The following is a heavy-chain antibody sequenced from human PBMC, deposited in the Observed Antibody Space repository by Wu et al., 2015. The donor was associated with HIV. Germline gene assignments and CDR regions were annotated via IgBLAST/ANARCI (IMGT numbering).Heavy chain of an antibody. CDR3: ATGEEDQAALQY. J-gene: IGHJ1*01. CDR1: GGTFSTYG. Sequence: QVQLLQSGAEVRKPGSSVRVSCKASGGTFSTYGISWVRQAPGQGLQWMGGLIPIFGKADYARRFQGRVTITADESTSTVYMELRSLKSEDTAMYYCATGEEDQAALQYWGQGTLVTVSS. V-gene: IGHV1-69*13. CDR2: LIPIFGKA. D-gene: IGHD2-15*01.